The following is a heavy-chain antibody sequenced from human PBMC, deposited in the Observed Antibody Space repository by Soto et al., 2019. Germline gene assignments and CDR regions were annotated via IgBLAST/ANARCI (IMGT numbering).Heavy chain of an antibody. CDR3: AGRITMVRGVIFDY. CDR1: GGSISSGGYY. CDR2: IYYSGST. V-gene: IGHV4-31*03. Sequence: SETLSLTCTVSGGSISSGGYYWSWIRQHPGKGLEWIGYIYYSGSTYYNPSLKSRVTISVDTSKNQFSLKLSSVTAADTAVYYCAGRITMVRGVIFDYWGQGTLVTVSS. J-gene: IGHJ4*02. D-gene: IGHD3-10*01.